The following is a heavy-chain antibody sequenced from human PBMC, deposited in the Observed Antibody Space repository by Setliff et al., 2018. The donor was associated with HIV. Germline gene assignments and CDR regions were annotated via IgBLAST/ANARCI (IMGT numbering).Heavy chain of an antibody. J-gene: IGHJ6*03. V-gene: IGHV1-8*01. D-gene: IGHD3-22*01. CDR3: ARARRDSYDRGRRNHYYIDA. CDR2: MNPNSGNT. CDR1: GYTFSSND. Sequence: VASVKVSCKASGYTFSSNDINWVRQATGQGLEWMGWMNPNSGNTGYAQKFQGRVTMTRDTSISTAYMELNNLKFEDTAVYYCARARRDSYDRGRRNHYYIDAWGKGTTVTVSS.